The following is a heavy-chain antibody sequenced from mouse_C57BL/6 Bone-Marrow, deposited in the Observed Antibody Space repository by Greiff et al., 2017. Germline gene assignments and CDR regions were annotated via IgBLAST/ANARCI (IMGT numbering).Heavy chain of an antibody. CDR1: GFSLSTSGMG. CDR3: ARRERNWDWYFDV. V-gene: IGHV8-12*01. Sequence: ESGPGILQSSQTLSLTCSFSGFSLSTSGMGVSWIRQPSGKGLEWLAHIYWDDDKRYNPSLKSRPTISKDTSRNQVFLKITSVDTADTATYYCARRERNWDWYFDVWGTGTTVTVSS. D-gene: IGHD4-1*01. CDR2: IYWDDDK. J-gene: IGHJ1*03.